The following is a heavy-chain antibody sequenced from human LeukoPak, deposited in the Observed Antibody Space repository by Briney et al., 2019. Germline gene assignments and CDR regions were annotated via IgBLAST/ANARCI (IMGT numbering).Heavy chain of an antibody. CDR1: GGSFSGYY. D-gene: IGHD2-2*01. CDR3: ARVSRGGKVVVPAATNFDY. CDR2: INHSGST. V-gene: IGHV4-34*01. J-gene: IGHJ4*02. Sequence: SETLSLTCAVYGGSFSGYYWSWIRQPPGKGLEWIGEINHSGSTNYNPSLKSRVTISVDTSKNQFSLKLSSVTAADTAVYYCARVSRGGKVVVPAATNFDYWGQGTLVTVSS.